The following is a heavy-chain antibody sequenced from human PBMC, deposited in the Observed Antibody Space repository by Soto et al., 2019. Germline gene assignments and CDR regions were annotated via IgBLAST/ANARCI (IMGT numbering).Heavy chain of an antibody. D-gene: IGHD6-13*01. J-gene: IGHJ4*02. Sequence: GGSLRLSCAASGFTFSDFAMNWVRQTPGKRLEWVSIITTTGDTSYYADSVKGRFTISRDNSKNTLYLQMNSLRAEDTAVYYCARASRQLVYFDYWGQGTLVTVSS. CDR1: GFTFSDFA. CDR2: ITTTGDTS. CDR3: ARASRQLVYFDY. V-gene: IGHV3-23*01.